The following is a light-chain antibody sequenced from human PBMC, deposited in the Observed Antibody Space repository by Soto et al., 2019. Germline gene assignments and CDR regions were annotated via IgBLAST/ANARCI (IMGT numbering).Light chain of an antibody. CDR2: DVD. CDR1: SSDIGDYTY. V-gene: IGLV2-11*01. Sequence: QSALTQPRSVSGSPGQSVTISCTGTSSDIGDYTYVSWYQQHPGRAPKLIIFDVDKRPSGVPDRFSGSKSDNTASLTISGLQADDEAEYHCCSYAATDTFVFGSGTKVTVL. CDR3: CSYAATDTFV. J-gene: IGLJ1*01.